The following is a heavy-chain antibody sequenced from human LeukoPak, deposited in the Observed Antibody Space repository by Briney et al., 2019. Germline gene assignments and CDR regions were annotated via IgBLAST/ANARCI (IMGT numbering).Heavy chain of an antibody. V-gene: IGHV1-46*01. CDR3: ARIRDGYNDAYDI. D-gene: IGHD5-24*01. CDR1: GYTFTKYY. CDR2: INPGGDNT. Sequence: ASVKVSCKASGYTFTKYYIHWVRQAPGQGLEWMGLINPGGDNTNYAQNFQGRVTMTRDASTSTVYMELSSLRSEDTAIYYCARIRDGYNDAYDIWGQGTVVTVPS. J-gene: IGHJ3*02.